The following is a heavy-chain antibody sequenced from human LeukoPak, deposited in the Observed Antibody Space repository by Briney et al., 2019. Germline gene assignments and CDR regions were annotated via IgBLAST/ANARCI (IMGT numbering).Heavy chain of an antibody. CDR1: GGSISSSSYN. Sequence: SETLSLTCTVSGGSISSSSYNWGWIRQPPGKGLEWIGSIYYSGSTYYNPSLKSRVTISVDTSKNQFSLKLSSVTAADTAVYYCARRYCSGGSCYVSAFDIWGQGTMVTVSS. CDR2: IYYSGST. D-gene: IGHD2-15*01. CDR3: ARRYCSGGSCYVSAFDI. V-gene: IGHV4-39*01. J-gene: IGHJ3*02.